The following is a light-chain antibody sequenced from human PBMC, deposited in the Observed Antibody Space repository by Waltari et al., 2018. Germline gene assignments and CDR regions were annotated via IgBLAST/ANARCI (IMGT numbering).Light chain of an antibody. CDR3: QVWDSNTDHVI. CDR1: NIGVKS. J-gene: IGLJ2*01. V-gene: IGLV3-21*04. CDR2: DDS. Sequence: SSVLTQPPSVSLAPGKTASITCGGNNIGVKSVHWYQQRPGQAPVLVIYDDSVRPSGIPGRFSGSNSGNTATLTSSRVEAGDGADYYCQVWDSNTDHVIFGGGTKLTVL.